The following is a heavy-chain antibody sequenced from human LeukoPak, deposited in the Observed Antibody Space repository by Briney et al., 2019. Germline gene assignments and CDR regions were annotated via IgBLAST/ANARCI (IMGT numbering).Heavy chain of an antibody. D-gene: IGHD6-13*01. CDR1: GGSISSGGYY. V-gene: IGHV4-31*03. CDR3: ARDSSSSSWYDY. CDR2: IYYSGST. Sequence: PSQTLSLTCTVSGGSISSGGYYWSWIRQHPGKGLEWIGYIYYSGSTYYNPSLKSRVTISVDTSKNQFSLKLSSVTAADTAVYYCARDSSSSSWYDYWGQGTLVTVSS. J-gene: IGHJ4*02.